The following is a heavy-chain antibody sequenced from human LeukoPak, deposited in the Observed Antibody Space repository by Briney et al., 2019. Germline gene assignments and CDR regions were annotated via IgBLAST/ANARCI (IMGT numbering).Heavy chain of an antibody. Sequence: PGGSLRLSCAASGFTFSSYGMNWVRQAPGKGLEWVSYISSSGSTIYYADSVKGRFTISRDNAKNSLYLQMNSLRAEDTAAYYCARHATVHTTYYYDSSGYPPPYYMDVWGKGTTVTVSS. CDR2: ISSSGSTI. J-gene: IGHJ6*03. D-gene: IGHD3-22*01. V-gene: IGHV3-48*04. CDR1: GFTFSSYG. CDR3: ARHATVHTTYYYDSSGYPPPYYMDV.